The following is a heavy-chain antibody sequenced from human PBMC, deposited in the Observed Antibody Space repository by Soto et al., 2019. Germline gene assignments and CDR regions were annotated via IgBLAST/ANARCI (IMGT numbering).Heavy chain of an antibody. J-gene: IGHJ5*02. CDR1: GGSISSSSYY. D-gene: IGHD2-8*01. Sequence: SETLSLTCTVSGGSISSSSYYWGWIRQPPGKGLEWIGSIYYSGSTYYNPSLKSRVTISVDTSKNQFSLKLSSVTAADTAVYYCARAPGYCTNGVCHNWFDPWGQGTLVTVSS. CDR2: IYYSGST. V-gene: IGHV4-39*01. CDR3: ARAPGYCTNGVCHNWFDP.